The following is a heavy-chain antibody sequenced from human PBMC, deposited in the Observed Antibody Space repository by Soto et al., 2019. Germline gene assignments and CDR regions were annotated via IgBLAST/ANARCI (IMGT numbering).Heavy chain of an antibody. V-gene: IGHV1-69*12. CDR2: IIPIFGTA. CDR1: GGTFSSYA. J-gene: IGHJ4*02. D-gene: IGHD2-15*01. CDR3: ARESRYCRGGSCYFLPGIDY. Sequence: QVQLVQSGAEVKKPGSSVKVSCKASGGTFSSYAISWVRQAPGQGLEWMGGIIPIFGTANYAQKCQARVTIPADESTNKADIELWSMRSEDTAVYYCARESRYCRGGSCYFLPGIDYWGQGTLVTVSS.